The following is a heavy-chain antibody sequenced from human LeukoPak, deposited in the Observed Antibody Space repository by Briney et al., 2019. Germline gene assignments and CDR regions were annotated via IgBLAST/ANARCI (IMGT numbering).Heavy chain of an antibody. D-gene: IGHD6-19*01. J-gene: IGHJ4*02. Sequence: GGSLGLSCAASGFTFGSYAMTWVRQAPGKGLEWVSHISGSGGIIYHADSVKGRFTISRDNSRNTVYLQMNSLRAEDTAVYYCAKTTAGHSSGRDPGWPIDYWGQGTLVTVSS. CDR1: GFTFGSYA. CDR2: ISGSGGII. V-gene: IGHV3-23*01. CDR3: AKTTAGHSSGRDPGWPIDY.